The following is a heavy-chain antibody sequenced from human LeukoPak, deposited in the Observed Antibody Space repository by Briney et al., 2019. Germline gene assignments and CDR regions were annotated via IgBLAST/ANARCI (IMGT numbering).Heavy chain of an antibody. CDR3: AKDQFLPIVPGETGTLDY. D-gene: IGHD1-14*01. J-gene: IGHJ4*02. CDR2: ISGSGGST. Sequence: GGSLRLSCAASGFTFSSYAMSWVRQAPGKGLEWVSAISGSGGSTYYADSVKGRFTISRDNSKNTLYLQMNSLRAEDTAVYYCAKDQFLPIVPGETGTLDYWGQGTLVTVSS. V-gene: IGHV3-23*01. CDR1: GFTFSSYA.